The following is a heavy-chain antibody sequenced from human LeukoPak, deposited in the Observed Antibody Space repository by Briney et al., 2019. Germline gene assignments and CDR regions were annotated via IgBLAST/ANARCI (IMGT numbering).Heavy chain of an antibody. J-gene: IGHJ4*02. D-gene: IGHD3-10*01. Sequence: PGGSLRLSCAASGFTFSSYSMNWVRQAPGKGLEWVSSISSSSSYIYYADSVKGRFTISRDNAKNSLCLQMNSLRAEDTAVYYCATYMVRGATYYFDYWGQGTLVTVSS. CDR3: ATYMVRGATYYFDY. CDR1: GFTFSSYS. V-gene: IGHV3-21*01. CDR2: ISSSSSYI.